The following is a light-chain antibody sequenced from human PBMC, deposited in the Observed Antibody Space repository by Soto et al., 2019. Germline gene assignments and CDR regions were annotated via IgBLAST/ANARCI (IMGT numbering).Light chain of an antibody. Sequence: QSVLTQPASASGSPGQSITISCTGSSSDVGTYNLVSWYQQHPGEAPKLMIYEVTKRPSGVSNRFSGSKSGNTASLTISGLQAEDEADYYCCSYAGSSYVFGTGTKVTVL. CDR3: CSYAGSSYV. CDR1: SSDVGTYNL. V-gene: IGLV2-23*02. CDR2: EVT. J-gene: IGLJ1*01.